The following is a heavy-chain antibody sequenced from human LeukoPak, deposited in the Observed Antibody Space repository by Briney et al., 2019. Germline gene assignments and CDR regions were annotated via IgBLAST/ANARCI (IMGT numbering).Heavy chain of an antibody. CDR1: GYIFTNYG. V-gene: IGHV1-18*01. D-gene: IGHD1-26*01. Sequence: ASVTVSCTASGYIFTNYGISWVRQAPGQGLEWMGWISAYNGNTNYAQKFQGRVTMTTDTSTSTAYMELRGLRSDDTAVYYCATSARGRASGSFYGYWGQGTLVTVSS. CDR3: ATSARGRASGSFYGY. CDR2: ISAYNGNT. J-gene: IGHJ4*02.